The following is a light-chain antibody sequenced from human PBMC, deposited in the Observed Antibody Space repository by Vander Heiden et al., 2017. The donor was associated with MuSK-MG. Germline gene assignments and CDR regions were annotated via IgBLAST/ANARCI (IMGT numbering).Light chain of an antibody. J-gene: IGKJ4*01. V-gene: IGKV3D-15*01. CDR3: QQYNNWPPLT. CDR1: QSVSSN. CDR2: GAS. Sequence: ELVMTQSPATLSVSPGERATLSCRASQSVSSNLAWYQHKPGQAPRLLIYGASTRATGIPARFSGSGSGTEFTLTISSLQSEDFAVDYCQQYNNWPPLTFGGGTKVEIK.